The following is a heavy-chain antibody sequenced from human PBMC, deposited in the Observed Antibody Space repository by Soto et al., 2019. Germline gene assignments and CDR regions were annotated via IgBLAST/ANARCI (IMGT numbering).Heavy chain of an antibody. Sequence: QVQLVQSGAEVKKPGSSVKVSCKASGGTFSSYTISWVRQAPGQGLEWMGRIIPILGIANYAQKFQGRVTITADKSTSTAYMELSSLRAEDTAVYYCARAYDHPDLYWFDPWGQGSLVTVSS. CDR3: ARAYDHPDLYWFDP. J-gene: IGHJ5*02. D-gene: IGHD3-22*01. CDR2: IIPILGIA. CDR1: GGTFSSYT. V-gene: IGHV1-69*02.